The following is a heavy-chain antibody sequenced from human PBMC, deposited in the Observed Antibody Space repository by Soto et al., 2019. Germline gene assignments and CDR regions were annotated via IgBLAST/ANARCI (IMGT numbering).Heavy chain of an antibody. J-gene: IGHJ4*02. Sequence: QLQLQESGPGLVKPSETLSLTCTVSGDSITSSSHYWGWIRQPPGKGLECIANIYYDGNTYYNPSLKSRVAISLDTSKNQFSLRLNSVTAADTAVYYCARSSIEPRVFMYPFYSWGQGTLVTVSS. CDR1: GDSITSSSHY. V-gene: IGHV4-39*01. D-gene: IGHD6-6*01. CDR2: IYYDGNT. CDR3: ARSSIEPRVFMYPFYS.